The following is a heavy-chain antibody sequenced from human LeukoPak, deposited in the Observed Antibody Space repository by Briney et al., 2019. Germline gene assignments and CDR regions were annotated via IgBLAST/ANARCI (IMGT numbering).Heavy chain of an antibody. CDR3: SAGTGRSDFDY. J-gene: IGHJ4*02. V-gene: IGHV3-15*01. CDR2: IKRKGDDGTI. D-gene: IGHD3/OR15-3a*01. Sequence: GGSRSLSCAATGFLFSKAWMSWVRQAPAKGLEWVGRIKRKGDDGTIDYAAPVKGRLIISRDDSKNTLYLQMNSLKSEDTAVYYCSAGTGRSDFDYWGQGTLVTVSS. CDR1: GFLFSKAW.